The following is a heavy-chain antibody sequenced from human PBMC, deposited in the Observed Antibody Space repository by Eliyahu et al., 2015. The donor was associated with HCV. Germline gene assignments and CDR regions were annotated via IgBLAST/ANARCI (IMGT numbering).Heavy chain of an antibody. V-gene: IGHV3-11*01. Sequence: HVQLVESGGGLVKPGGSLRLSCAASGFPFGDHYMSWIRQAPGKGLEWVAYISSGGSTRYYADSVKGRFTISRDNANNSLYLQMNSLRAEDTAIYFCARGWDSRSFDYWGQGTLVTVSS. CDR3: ARGWDSRSFDY. D-gene: IGHD1-26*01. CDR2: ISSGGSTR. CDR1: GFPFGDHY. J-gene: IGHJ4*02.